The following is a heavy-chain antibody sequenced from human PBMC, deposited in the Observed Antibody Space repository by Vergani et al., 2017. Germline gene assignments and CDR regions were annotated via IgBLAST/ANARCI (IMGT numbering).Heavy chain of an antibody. CDR3: ARLAGYCTNGVCYTEXFQH. CDR1: GYSFTSYW. J-gene: IGHJ1*01. V-gene: IGHV5-51*01. CDR2: IYPGDSDT. Sequence: EVQLVQSGAEVKKPGESLKISCKGSGYSFTSYWIGWVRQMPGKGLEWMGIIYPGDSDTRYSPSFQGQVTISADKSIGTAYLQWSSLKASDTAMYYCARLAGYCTNGVCYTEXFQHWGQGTLVTVSS. D-gene: IGHD2-8*01.